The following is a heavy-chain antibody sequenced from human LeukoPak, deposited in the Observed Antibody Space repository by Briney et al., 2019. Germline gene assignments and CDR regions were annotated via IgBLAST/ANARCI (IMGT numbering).Heavy chain of an antibody. J-gene: IGHJ4*02. CDR1: GFTSSNYA. CDR2: ISGSGGST. CDR3: VKATYCSGGSCYYFDY. Sequence: GGSLRLSCAASGFTSSNYAMSWVRQAPGKGLEWVSAISGSGGSTYYADPVKGRFTISRDNSKNTLYLQMNSLRAEDTAVYYCVKATYCSGGSCYYFDYWGQGTLVTVSS. D-gene: IGHD2-15*01. V-gene: IGHV3-23*01.